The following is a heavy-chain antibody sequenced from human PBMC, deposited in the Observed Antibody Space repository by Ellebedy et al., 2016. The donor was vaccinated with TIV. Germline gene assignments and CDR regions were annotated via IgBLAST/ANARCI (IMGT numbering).Heavy chain of an antibody. J-gene: IGHJ4*02. CDR2: NIPIFGTT. Sequence: SAKVSCXASAGTFSSYAISCGRHPPGHGLEWIGGNIPIFGTTDYAQKFQVRATITADESTSTLNIDRLRSEDTALYYCATVMDFGPGSSFDYWGPGTLVTVSS. CDR3: ATVMDFGPGSSFDY. V-gene: IGHV1-69*13. D-gene: IGHD3/OR15-3a*01. CDR1: AGTFSSYA.